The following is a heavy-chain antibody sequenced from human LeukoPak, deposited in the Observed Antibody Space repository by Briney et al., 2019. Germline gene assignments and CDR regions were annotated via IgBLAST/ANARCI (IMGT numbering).Heavy chain of an antibody. CDR2: IYYSGST. J-gene: IGHJ6*02. CDR1: GGSISSGGYY. Sequence: SQTLSLTCTVSGGSISSGGYYWSWIRQHPGKGLEWIGYIYYSGSTYYNPSLKSRVTISVDTSKNQFSLKLSSVTAADTAVYYCARGHYDILTGHGYYYGMDVWGQGTTVTVSS. D-gene: IGHD3-9*01. V-gene: IGHV4-31*03. CDR3: ARGHYDILTGHGYYYGMDV.